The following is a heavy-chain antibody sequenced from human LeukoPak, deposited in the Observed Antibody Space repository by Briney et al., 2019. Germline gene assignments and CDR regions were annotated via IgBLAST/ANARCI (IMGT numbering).Heavy chain of an antibody. D-gene: IGHD2-21*01. Sequence: GGSLRLSCAAFGFALSPFWMTWVRQAPGKGLEWVANLNQDGSERYYVDSVKGRFTISRDNAKSSLYLQMNSLRAEDTAVYYCARPRGQHFGFHDSWGQGTLVTVSS. V-gene: IGHV3-7*01. J-gene: IGHJ4*02. CDR1: GFALSPFW. CDR2: LNQDGSER. CDR3: ARPRGQHFGFHDS.